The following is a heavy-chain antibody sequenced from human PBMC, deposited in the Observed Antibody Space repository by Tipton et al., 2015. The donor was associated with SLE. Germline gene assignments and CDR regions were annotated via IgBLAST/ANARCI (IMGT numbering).Heavy chain of an antibody. CDR1: GFTFSSYS. CDR2: ISSSSSTI. Sequence: SLRLSCAASGFTFSSYSMNWVRQAPGKGLEWLSYISSSSSTIYYADSVKGRFTISRDNAKNSLYLQMNRLRAEDTAVYYCARDRLSSSSPGAFDIWGQGTMVTVSS. J-gene: IGHJ3*02. D-gene: IGHD6-6*01. CDR3: ARDRLSSSSPGAFDI. V-gene: IGHV3-48*01.